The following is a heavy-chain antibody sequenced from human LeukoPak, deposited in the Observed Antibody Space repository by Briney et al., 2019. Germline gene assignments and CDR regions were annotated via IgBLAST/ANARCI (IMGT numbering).Heavy chain of an antibody. J-gene: IGHJ6*02. CDR3: ARAYYYNSSGYEDYYYGMDV. CDR1: GGSISSYY. V-gene: IGHV4-59*01. CDR2: IYYSGST. Sequence: PSETLSLTCTVSGGSISSYYWSWIRQPAGKGLEWIGYIYYSGSTNYNPSLKSRVTISVDTSKNQFSLKLSSVTAADTAVYYCARAYYYNSSGYEDYYYGMDVWGQGTTVTVSS. D-gene: IGHD3-22*01.